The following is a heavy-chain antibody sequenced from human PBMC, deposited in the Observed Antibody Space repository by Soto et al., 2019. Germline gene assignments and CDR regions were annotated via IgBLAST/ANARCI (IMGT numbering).Heavy chain of an antibody. D-gene: IGHD6-13*01. CDR3: AKDRAAAGNCYYYGMDD. J-gene: IGHJ6*02. Sequence: GGSLRLSCAASGFTFSSYAMNWVRQAPGKGLEWVSVISGSGGSTYYADSVKGRFTISRDNSKNTLYLQMNSLRVEDTAVYYCAKDRAAAGNCYYYGMDDWGQGTTVTVSS. CDR1: GFTFSSYA. CDR2: ISGSGGST. V-gene: IGHV3-23*01.